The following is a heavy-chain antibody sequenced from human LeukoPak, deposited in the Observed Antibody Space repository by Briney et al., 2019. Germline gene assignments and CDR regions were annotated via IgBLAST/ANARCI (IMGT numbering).Heavy chain of an antibody. J-gene: IGHJ3*02. V-gene: IGHV1-69*01. CDR2: IIPIFGTA. CDR3: ARMRTQSTIGLLWFGELSAFDI. CDR1: GGTFSSYA. Sequence: SVKVSCKASGGTFSSYAISWVRQAPGQGLEWMGGIIPIFGTANYAQKFQGRVTITADESTSTAYMEPSSLRSEDTAVYYCARMRTQSTIGLLWFGELSAFDIWGQGTMVTVSS. D-gene: IGHD3-10*01.